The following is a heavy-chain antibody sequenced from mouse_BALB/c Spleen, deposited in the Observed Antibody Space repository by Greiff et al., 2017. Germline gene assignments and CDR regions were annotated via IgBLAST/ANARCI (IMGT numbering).Heavy chain of an antibody. Sequence: EVKLVESGGGLVQPGGSRKLSCAASGFTFSSFGMHWVRQAPEKGLEWVAYISSGSSTIYYADTVKGRFTISRDNPKNTLFLQMTSLRSEDTAMYYCARNDYDGYAMDYWGQGTSVTVSS. D-gene: IGHD2-4*01. CDR3: ARNDYDGYAMDY. CDR1: GFTFSSFG. J-gene: IGHJ4*01. V-gene: IGHV5-17*02. CDR2: ISSGSSTI.